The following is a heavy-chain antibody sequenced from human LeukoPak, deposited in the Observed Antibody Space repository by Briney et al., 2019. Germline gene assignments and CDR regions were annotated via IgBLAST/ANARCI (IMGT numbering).Heavy chain of an antibody. Sequence: GGSLRLSCAASGFTFSSYWMSWVRQAPGKGLEWVANIKQDGSEKYYVDSVKGRFAISRDNAKNSLYLQMNSLRGEDTAVYHCARHRVLLSSSPLDYWGQGTLVTVSS. CDR3: ARHRVLLSSSPLDY. CDR2: IKQDGSEK. J-gene: IGHJ4*02. D-gene: IGHD6-6*01. V-gene: IGHV3-7*01. CDR1: GFTFSSYW.